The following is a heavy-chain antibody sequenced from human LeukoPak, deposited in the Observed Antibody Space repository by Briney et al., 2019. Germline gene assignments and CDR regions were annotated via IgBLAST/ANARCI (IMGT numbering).Heavy chain of an antibody. CDR2: ISSSSSTI. J-gene: IGHJ5*02. D-gene: IGHD3-22*01. V-gene: IGHV3-48*01. Sequence: GGSLRLSCAASGFTFSSYSMNWVRQAPGKGLEWVSYISSSSSTIYYADSVKGRFTISRDNAKNSLYLQMNSLRAEDTAVYYCARVVYYDSSDWFDPWGQGTLVTVSS. CDR1: GFTFSSYS. CDR3: ARVVYYDSSDWFDP.